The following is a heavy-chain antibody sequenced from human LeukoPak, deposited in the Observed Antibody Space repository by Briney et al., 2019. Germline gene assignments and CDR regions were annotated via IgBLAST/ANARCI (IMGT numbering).Heavy chain of an antibody. CDR3: ARDRCSGGSCYSLDN. V-gene: IGHV1-18*01. CDR2: ISAYNGNT. D-gene: IGHD2-15*01. J-gene: IGHJ4*02. Sequence: ASVKVSCKASGYTFTSYGVSWVRQAPGQGLEWMGWISAYNGNTNYAQKFQGRVTMTRVTSTSTVYMELSSLRSEDTAVYYCARDRCSGGSCYSLDNWGQGTLVTVSS. CDR1: GYTFTSYG.